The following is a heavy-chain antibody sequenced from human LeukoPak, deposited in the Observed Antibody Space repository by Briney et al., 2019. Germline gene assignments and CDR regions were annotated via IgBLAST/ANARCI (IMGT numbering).Heavy chain of an antibody. CDR2: INTNTVNP. J-gene: IGHJ6*02. CDR1: GYTFTSYA. D-gene: IGHD2-2*01. V-gene: IGHV7-4-1*02. Sequence: ASVKVSCKASGYTFTSYAMNWVRQAPGQGLEWMGWINTNTVNPAYAQGFTGRFVFSLDTSVSTAYLQISSLKAEDTAVYYCARGDIVVVPAAMDFHYGMDVWGQGTTVTVSS. CDR3: ARGDIVVVPAAMDFHYGMDV.